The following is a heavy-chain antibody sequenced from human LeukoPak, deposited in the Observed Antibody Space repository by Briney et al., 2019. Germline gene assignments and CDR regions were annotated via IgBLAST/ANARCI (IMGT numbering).Heavy chain of an antibody. J-gene: IGHJ3*02. CDR2: ISYIGST. Sequence: SETLSLTCTVSGGSISSYYWSWIRQPPGKGLEWIGYISYIGSTNYNPSLKSRVTIPIDTSKNQFSLKLSSVTAADTAVYYCARDLVTVTKGFDIWGQGTMVSVSS. D-gene: IGHD4-17*01. CDR1: GGSISSYY. CDR3: ARDLVTVTKGFDI. V-gene: IGHV4-59*01.